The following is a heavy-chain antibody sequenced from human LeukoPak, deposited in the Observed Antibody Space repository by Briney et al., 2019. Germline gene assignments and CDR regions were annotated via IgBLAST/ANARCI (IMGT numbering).Heavy chain of an antibody. CDR3: AKDPSEQLAYDY. Sequence: GSLRLSCAASGFTFSSYGMHWVRQAPGKGLEWVAFIRYDGSNKYYADSVKGRFTISRDNSKNTLYLQMNSLRAEDTAVYYCAKDPSEQLAYDYWGQGTLVTVSS. CDR1: GFTFSSYG. CDR2: IRYDGSNK. J-gene: IGHJ4*02. V-gene: IGHV3-30*02. D-gene: IGHD6-13*01.